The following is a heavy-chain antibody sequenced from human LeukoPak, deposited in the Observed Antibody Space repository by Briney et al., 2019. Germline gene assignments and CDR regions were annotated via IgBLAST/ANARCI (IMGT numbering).Heavy chain of an antibody. Sequence: GGSLRLSCAASGFTVSSNYMSWVRQAPGKGLEWVAFIRYDGSNEYYIDSVKGRFTLSRDNSKNTLYLQMNSLRAEDTAVYYCAKVFSAATTGIEGFHFDDLGLGTLLTVSS. D-gene: IGHD4-11*01. CDR3: AKVFSAATTGIEGFHFDD. CDR1: GFTVSSNY. V-gene: IGHV3-30*02. CDR2: IRYDGSNE. J-gene: IGHJ4*02.